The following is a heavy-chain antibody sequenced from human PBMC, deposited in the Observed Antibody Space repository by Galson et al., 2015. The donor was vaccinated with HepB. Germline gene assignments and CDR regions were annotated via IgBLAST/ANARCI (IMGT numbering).Heavy chain of an antibody. V-gene: IGHV3-15*01. Sequence: SLRLSCAASGFTFSNAWMSWVRQAPGKGLEWVGRIKSKTDGGTTDYAAPVKGRFTISRDDSKNTLYLQMNSLKTEDTAVYYCTTEEWAGVYYYYGMDVWGQGTTVTVSS. J-gene: IGHJ6*02. CDR1: GFTFSNAW. CDR3: TTEEWAGVYYYYGMDV. D-gene: IGHD3-3*01. CDR2: IKSKTDGGTT.